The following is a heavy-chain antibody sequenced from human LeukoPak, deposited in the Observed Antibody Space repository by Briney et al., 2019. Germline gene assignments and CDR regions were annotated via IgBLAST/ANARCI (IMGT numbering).Heavy chain of an antibody. CDR3: ARAVVGTTPTFDY. J-gene: IGHJ4*02. V-gene: IGHV3-21*01. D-gene: IGHD1-1*01. Sequence: PGGSLRLSCAASGFTFSSYSMNWVRQAPGKGLEWVSSISSSSSYIYYADSVKGRFTISRDNAKNSLYLQMNSLRAEDTAVYYCARAVVGTTPTFDYWGQGTLVTVSS. CDR2: ISSSSSYI. CDR1: GFTFSSYS.